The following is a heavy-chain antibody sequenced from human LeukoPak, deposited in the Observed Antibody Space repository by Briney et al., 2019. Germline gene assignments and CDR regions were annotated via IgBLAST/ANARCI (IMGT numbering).Heavy chain of an antibody. CDR3: AREGLPYSGDH. J-gene: IGHJ4*02. D-gene: IGHD4-11*01. Sequence: PGGSLRLSCAASGFSFSTYCMRWARQTPGKGLEWVANIKGDGSEINYVDSVKGRFTISRDNAKNSLSLQMNSLTADDTGVYYCAREGLPYSGDHWGLGTLVTVSS. CDR1: GFSFSTYC. V-gene: IGHV3-7*01. CDR2: IKGDGSEI.